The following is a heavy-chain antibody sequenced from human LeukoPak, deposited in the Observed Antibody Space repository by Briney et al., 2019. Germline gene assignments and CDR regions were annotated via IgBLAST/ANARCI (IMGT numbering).Heavy chain of an antibody. J-gene: IGHJ4*02. CDR1: GFTFSSYS. CDR3: ARVSSGWSFFDY. D-gene: IGHD6-19*01. Sequence: AGGSLRLSCAASGFTFSSYSMNWVRQAPGKGLEWVSSISSSSSYIYYADSVKGRFTISRDNAKNSLYLQMNSLRAEDTAVYYCARVSSGWSFFDYWGQGTLVTVSS. V-gene: IGHV3-21*01. CDR2: ISSSSSYI.